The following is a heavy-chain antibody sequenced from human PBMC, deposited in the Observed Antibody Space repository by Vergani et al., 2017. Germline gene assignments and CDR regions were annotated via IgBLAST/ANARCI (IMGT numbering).Heavy chain of an antibody. CDR1: GFTFSACP. D-gene: IGHD2-8*01. J-gene: IGHJ4*02. CDR3: ARQSRDVFCTNGVCPLGY. Sequence: EVQLLHSGGGVIQPGGSVRLSCAASGFTFSACPMTWVRQAPGKGLEWVSAISARYPSTYYADSVKGRFTISRDNSKNMLYLQMNSLRAEDTAVYYCARQSRDVFCTNGVCPLGYWGQGALVTVSS. CDR2: ISARYPST. V-gene: IGHV3-23*01.